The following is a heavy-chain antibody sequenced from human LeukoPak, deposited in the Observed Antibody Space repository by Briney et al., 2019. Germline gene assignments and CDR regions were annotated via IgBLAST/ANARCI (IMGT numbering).Heavy chain of an antibody. CDR2: ISSSSSTI. D-gene: IGHD3-22*01. CDR3: ARDYYDSSGYYYYYYYYYMDV. V-gene: IGHV3-48*01. CDR1: GFTFSSYS. Sequence: GGSLRLSCAASGFTFSSYSMNWVRQAPGKGLEWVSYISSSSSTIYYADSVKGRFTISRDNAKNSLYLQMNSLRAEDTAVYYCARDYYDSSGYYYYYYYYYMDVWGKGTTVTVSS. J-gene: IGHJ6*03.